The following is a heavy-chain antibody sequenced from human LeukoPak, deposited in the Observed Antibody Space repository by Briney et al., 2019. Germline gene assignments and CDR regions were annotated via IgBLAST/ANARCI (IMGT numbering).Heavy chain of an antibody. CDR3: ARAGHSGYETDY. CDR1: GYTFTNYW. CDR2: IYPDDSDT. J-gene: IGHJ4*02. V-gene: IGHV5-51*01. D-gene: IGHD5-12*01. Sequence: GEFLKISSKGSGYTFTNYWIGWVRQMPGKGLEWMGIIYPDDSDTKYSPSFQGQVTISADKSISTAYLQWNSLKASDTAMYYCARAGHSGYETDYWGQGTLVTVSS.